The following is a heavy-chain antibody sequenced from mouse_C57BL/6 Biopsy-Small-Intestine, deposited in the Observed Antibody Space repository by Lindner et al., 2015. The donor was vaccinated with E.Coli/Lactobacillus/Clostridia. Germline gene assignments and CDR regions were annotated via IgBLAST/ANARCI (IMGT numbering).Heavy chain of an antibody. J-gene: IGHJ4*01. Sequence: VQLQESGAELMKPGASVKLACKATGYTFTGFWIEWIKQRPGHGLEWIGEILPGSGSTNYNEKFKGKATFTVDRSSNTAHMQLSSLTTEDSAIYYCARYGNSPYWGQGTSVTVSS. V-gene: IGHV1-9*01. CDR2: ILPGSGST. D-gene: IGHD1-1*01. CDR1: GYTFTGFW. CDR3: ARYGNSPY.